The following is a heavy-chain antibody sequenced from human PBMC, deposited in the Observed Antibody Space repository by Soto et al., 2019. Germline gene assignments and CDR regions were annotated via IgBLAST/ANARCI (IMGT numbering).Heavy chain of an antibody. D-gene: IGHD3-10*01. Sequence: GGSLRLSCAASGFTFSNAWMSWVRQAPGKGLEWVGRIKSKTDGGTTDYAAPVKGRFTISRDDSKNTLYLQMNSLKTEDTAVYYCTTETYYYGSGGLDYWGQGTLVTVSS. J-gene: IGHJ4*02. V-gene: IGHV3-15*01. CDR1: GFTFSNAW. CDR3: TTETYYYGSGGLDY. CDR2: IKSKTDGGTT.